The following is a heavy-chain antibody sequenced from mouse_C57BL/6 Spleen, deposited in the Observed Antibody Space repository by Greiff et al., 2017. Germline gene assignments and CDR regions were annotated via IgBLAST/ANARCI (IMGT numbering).Heavy chain of an antibody. CDR2: IDPANGNT. J-gene: IGHJ3*01. Sequence: VQLQQSVAELVRPGASVKLSCTASGFNIKNTYMHWVQQRPEQGLEWIGWIDPANGNTKYAPKFQGKATITADTSSNTAYLQLSSLTSEDTAIXYCAYYYGTTPWFADWGKGTLVTVSA. D-gene: IGHD1-1*01. V-gene: IGHV14-3*01. CDR3: AYYYGTTPWFAD. CDR1: GFNIKNTY.